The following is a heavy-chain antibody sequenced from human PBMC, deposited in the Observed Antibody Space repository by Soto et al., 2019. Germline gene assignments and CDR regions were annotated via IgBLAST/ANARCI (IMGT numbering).Heavy chain of an antibody. Sequence: EVQLLESGGGLVQPGGSLRLSCAASGFTFSSYAMSWVRQAPGKGLEWVSAISGSGGSTYYADSVKGRFTISRDNSKNKLYLQMNSLRAEDTAVYYCANRRGYCSGGSCYFDWYFDLWGRGTLVTVSS. D-gene: IGHD2-15*01. CDR3: ANRRGYCSGGSCYFDWYFDL. J-gene: IGHJ2*01. V-gene: IGHV3-23*01. CDR2: ISGSGGST. CDR1: GFTFSSYA.